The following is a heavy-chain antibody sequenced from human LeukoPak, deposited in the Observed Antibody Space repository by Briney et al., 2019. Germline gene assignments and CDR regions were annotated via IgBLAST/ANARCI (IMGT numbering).Heavy chain of an antibody. CDR2: INNNGGST. CDR1: GFIFNAFP. V-gene: IGHV3-64*01. CDR3: ARDRVGTSWSEFDY. D-gene: IGHD2-8*02. Sequence: GGSLRLSCAASGFIFNAFPMHWVRQAPGKGLEYVSAINNNGGSTQYANSVKGRFTISRDNSQNTLYLQMGSLRAEDMAVYYCARDRVGTSWSEFDYWGQGALVTVAS. J-gene: IGHJ4*02.